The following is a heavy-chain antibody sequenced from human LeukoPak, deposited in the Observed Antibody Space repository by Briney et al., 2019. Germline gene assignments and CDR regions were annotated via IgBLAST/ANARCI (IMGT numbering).Heavy chain of an antibody. CDR1: GGTFTSYG. D-gene: IGHD2-15*01. V-gene: IGHV1-18*01. CDR2: ISAYNGNT. J-gene: IGHJ4*02. Sequence: GASVKVSCKASGGTFTSYGISWVRQAPGQGLEWMGWISAYNGNTNYAQKLQGRVTMTTDTSTSTAYMELRSLRSDDTAVYYCARDRGYCSGGSCYDYWGQGTLVTVSS. CDR3: ARDRGYCSGGSCYDY.